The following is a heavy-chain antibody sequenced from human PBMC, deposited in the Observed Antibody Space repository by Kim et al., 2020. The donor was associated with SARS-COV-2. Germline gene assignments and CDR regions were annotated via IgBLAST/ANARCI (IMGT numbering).Heavy chain of an antibody. CDR3: ARGYSSSSQLYFFYMDV. CDR2: MNPKSGNT. D-gene: IGHD6-6*01. J-gene: IGHJ6*03. CDR1: GYRFNNFD. Sequence: ASVKVSCKASGYRFNNFDINWVRQATGQGLEWMGWMNPKSGNTGYEQRFKGRVTLTKSTSESTAYMELSSLTFEDTAVYYCARGYSSSSQLYFFYMDVWGKGPTVTVS. V-gene: IGHV1-8*01.